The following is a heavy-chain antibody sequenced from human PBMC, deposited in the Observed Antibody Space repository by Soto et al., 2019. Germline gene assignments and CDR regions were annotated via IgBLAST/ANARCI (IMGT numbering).Heavy chain of an antibody. CDR1: GSTFSSYA. Sequence: QPGGSLRLSCAASGSTFSSYAMGWVRQGPGKGLEWVAVVSIGGSTHYADSVRGRSTISRDNSKNTLSLQMNSLTAEDTAVYFCAKRRGAGGHFDYWGQGALVTVSS. J-gene: IGHJ4*02. CDR3: AKRRGAGGHFDY. D-gene: IGHD2-15*01. V-gene: IGHV3-23*01. CDR2: VSIGGST.